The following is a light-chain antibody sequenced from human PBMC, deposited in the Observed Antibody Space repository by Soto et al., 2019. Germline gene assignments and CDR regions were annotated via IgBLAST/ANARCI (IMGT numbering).Light chain of an antibody. V-gene: IGKV3-11*01. CDR1: QSVSNF. J-gene: IGKJ5*01. Sequence: EIVLTQSPATLSLSPGERATLPCRASQSVSNFLAWYQQKPGQAPRLLIYDASNRATGIPARFSGSGSGTDFTLTIRSLEPEDFAIYYCQQRANWPLTTFGHGTRMEIK. CDR3: QQRANWPLTT. CDR2: DAS.